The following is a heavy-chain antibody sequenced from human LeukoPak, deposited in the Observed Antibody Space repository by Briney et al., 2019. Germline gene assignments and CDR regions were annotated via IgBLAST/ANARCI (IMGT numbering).Heavy chain of an antibody. Sequence: SETLSLTCAVYGVSFSGYYWSWIRQPPGKGLEWIGEINHSGSTNYNPSLKSRVTISVDTSKNQFSLKLSSVTAADTAVYYCASLYSSSVYWGQGTLVTVSS. CDR2: INHSGST. D-gene: IGHD6-6*01. CDR3: ASLYSSSVY. V-gene: IGHV4-34*01. J-gene: IGHJ4*02. CDR1: GVSFSGYY.